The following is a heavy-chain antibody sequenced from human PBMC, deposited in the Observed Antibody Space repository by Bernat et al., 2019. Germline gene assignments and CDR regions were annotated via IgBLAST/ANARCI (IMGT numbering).Heavy chain of an antibody. Sequence: QVQLVQSGAEVKKPGASVKVSCKASGYTFTGYYMHWVRQAPGQGLERMGWINPNSGGTNYAQKFQGWVTMTRDTSISTGYMELSRLRSDDTAVYYCARMTYYYDSSGYSPYFDYWGQGTLVTVSS. CDR3: ARMTYYYDSSGYSPYFDY. CDR2: INPNSGGT. D-gene: IGHD3-22*01. V-gene: IGHV1-2*04. J-gene: IGHJ4*02. CDR1: GYTFTGYY.